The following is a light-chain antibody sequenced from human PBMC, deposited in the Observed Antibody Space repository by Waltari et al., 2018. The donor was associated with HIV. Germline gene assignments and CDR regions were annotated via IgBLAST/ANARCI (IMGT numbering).Light chain of an antibody. CDR1: QTVYYSSNNKNY. CDR3: QQYTGHPYT. Sequence: DIVMTQSPDSLAVSLGERATINCRSSQTVYYSSNNKNYVAWYQQRPGQPPKLLIYWASTRESGVADRFSGSGSGTEFTLTIASLQAEDVAVYYCQQYTGHPYTFGQGTKVEIK. V-gene: IGKV4-1*01. CDR2: WAS. J-gene: IGKJ2*01.